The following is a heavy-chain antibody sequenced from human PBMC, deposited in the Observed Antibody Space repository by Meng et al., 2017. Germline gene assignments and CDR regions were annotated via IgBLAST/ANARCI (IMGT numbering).Heavy chain of an antibody. V-gene: IGHV1-69*04. J-gene: IGHJ3*02. CDR1: GGTFSSYT. CDR2: IIPILGIA. Sequence: SVKVSCKASGGTFSSYTISWVRQAPGQGLEWMGRIIPILGIANYAQKFQGRVTITVDKSTSTAYMELSSLRSEDTAVYYCARDLGLGYCSSTSCFEAFDIWGQGTMVTVSS. CDR3: ARDLGLGYCSSTSCFEAFDI. D-gene: IGHD2-2*01.